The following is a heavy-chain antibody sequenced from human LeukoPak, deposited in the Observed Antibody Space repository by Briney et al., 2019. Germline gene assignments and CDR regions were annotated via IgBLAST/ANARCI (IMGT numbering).Heavy chain of an antibody. CDR3: ARERSYDQWGDDAFDI. CDR1: GFTFSSYA. V-gene: IGHV3-23*01. CDR2: ISGSGGST. J-gene: IGHJ3*02. Sequence: PGGSLRLSCAASGFTFSSYAMSWVRQAPGKGLEWVSAISGSGGSTYYADSVKGRFTISRDNSKNTLYLQMNSLRAEDTAVYYCARERSYDQWGDDAFDIWGQGTMVTVSS. D-gene: IGHD3-22*01.